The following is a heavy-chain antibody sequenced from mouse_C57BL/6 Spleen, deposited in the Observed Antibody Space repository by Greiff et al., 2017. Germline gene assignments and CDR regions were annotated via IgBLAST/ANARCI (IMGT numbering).Heavy chain of an antibody. D-gene: IGHD3-3*01. CDR1: GFSLTSYG. V-gene: IGHV2-2*01. Sequence: QVQLQQSGPGLVQPSQSLSITCTVSGFSLTSYGVHWVRQSPGKGLEWLGVIWSGGSTDYNAAFISRLGISKDNSKSQVFFKMNRLQADDPAIYYGARGGTPGYFDYWGQGTTLTVSS. CDR2: IWSGGST. CDR3: ARGGTPGYFDY. J-gene: IGHJ2*01.